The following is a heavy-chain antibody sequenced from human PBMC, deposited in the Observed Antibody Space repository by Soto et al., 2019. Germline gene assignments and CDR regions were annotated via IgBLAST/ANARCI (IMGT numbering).Heavy chain of an antibody. CDR1: GGSFSGYY. CDR3: ARVAGTRSFFDY. CDR2: INHSGST. Sequence: PSETLSLTCAVYGGSFSGYYWSWIRQPPGKGLEWIGEINHSGSTNYNPSLKSRVTISVDTSKNQFSLKLSSVTAADTAVYYCARVAGTRSFFDYWGQGTLVTVSS. D-gene: IGHD6-19*01. J-gene: IGHJ4*02. V-gene: IGHV4-34*01.